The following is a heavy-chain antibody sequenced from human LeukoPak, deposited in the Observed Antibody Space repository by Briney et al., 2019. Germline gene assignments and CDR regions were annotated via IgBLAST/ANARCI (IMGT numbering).Heavy chain of an antibody. CDR1: GFTFSSYA. Sequence: PGGSLRLSCVASGFTFSSYAMSWVRQAPGKGLEWVSSIRDSGDTAHYADSVRGRFTISRDNSKNTLYLQMSSLRPGDTAVYFCAKQTTGYYGSGVGFWGQGALVTVSS. CDR2: IRDSGDTA. CDR3: AKQTTGYYGSGVGF. V-gene: IGHV3-23*01. J-gene: IGHJ4*02. D-gene: IGHD3-10*01.